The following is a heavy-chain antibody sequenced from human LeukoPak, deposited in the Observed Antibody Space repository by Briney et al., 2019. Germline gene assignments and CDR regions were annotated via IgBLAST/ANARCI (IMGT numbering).Heavy chain of an antibody. CDR3: ARAHYYDSSGYYPGAFDI. Sequence: NASETLSHTCTVSGASISSSTFSWGWIRQTPGKGLEWIGSIYYRGNIYYNASLKSRVTISVETSKNHFSLKLNSVTAADTAAYYCARAHYYDSSGYYPGAFDIWGQGTMVTVSS. D-gene: IGHD3-22*01. V-gene: IGHV4-39*07. CDR1: GASISSSTFS. CDR2: IYYRGNI. J-gene: IGHJ3*02.